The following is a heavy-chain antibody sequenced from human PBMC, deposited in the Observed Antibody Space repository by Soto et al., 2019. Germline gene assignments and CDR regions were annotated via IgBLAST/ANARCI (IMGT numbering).Heavy chain of an antibody. V-gene: IGHV1-69*12. CDR3: ARGLAAAGNGYYYGMDV. CDR2: IIPIFGTA. D-gene: IGHD6-13*01. CDR1: GGTFSSYA. J-gene: IGHJ6*02. Sequence: QVQLVQSGAEVKKPGSSVKVSCKASGGTFSSYAISWVRQAPGQGLEWMGGIIPIFGTANYAQKFQGRVTMTADDSASTADMELSSLRSEDTAVYYCARGLAAAGNGYYYGMDVWGQGTTVTVSS.